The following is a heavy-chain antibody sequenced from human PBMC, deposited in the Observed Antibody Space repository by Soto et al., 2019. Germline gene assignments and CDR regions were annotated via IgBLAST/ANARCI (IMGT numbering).Heavy chain of an antibody. J-gene: IGHJ4*02. CDR1: GFTFSSYA. CDR2: ISGSGGRT. CDR3: AKIYKYSSGWPYLDY. D-gene: IGHD6-19*01. V-gene: IGHV3-23*01. Sequence: GGSLRLSCAASGFTFSSYAMSWVRQAPGKGLEWVSAISGSGGRTYYADSGKGRFTISRDNSKNTLYLQMNSLRAEDTAVYYCAKIYKYSSGWPYLDYWGQGTLVTVSS.